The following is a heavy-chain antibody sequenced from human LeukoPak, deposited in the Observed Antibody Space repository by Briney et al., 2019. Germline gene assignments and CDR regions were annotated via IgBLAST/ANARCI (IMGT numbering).Heavy chain of an antibody. J-gene: IGHJ3*02. D-gene: IGHD2-21*02. CDR3: AKGSKHCDKTAFDI. CDR1: GFTFDDYA. CDR2: ISWNSGSI. Sequence: GGSLRLSCAASGFTFDDYAMHWVRQAPGKGLEWVSGISWNSGSIGYADSVKGRFTISRDNAKNSLYLQMNSLRAEDTALYYCAKGSKHCDKTAFDIWGQGTMVTVSS. V-gene: IGHV3-9*01.